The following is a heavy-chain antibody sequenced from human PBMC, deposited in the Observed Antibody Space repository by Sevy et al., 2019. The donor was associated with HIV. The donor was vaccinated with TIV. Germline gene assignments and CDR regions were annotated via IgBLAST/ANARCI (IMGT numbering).Heavy chain of an antibody. V-gene: IGHV4-38-2*02. Sequence: SETLSLTCTVSGYSIRNGYYWAWIRQPPGKGLEWIGSIHHSGITHYNPSLKSRVIISVDTSKNQVSLELSSVTAADTAMYYCARDRKYPLDYFDYWGQGILVTVSS. CDR1: GYSIRNGYY. J-gene: IGHJ4*02. CDR2: IHHSGIT. CDR3: ARDRKYPLDYFDY. D-gene: IGHD6-6*01.